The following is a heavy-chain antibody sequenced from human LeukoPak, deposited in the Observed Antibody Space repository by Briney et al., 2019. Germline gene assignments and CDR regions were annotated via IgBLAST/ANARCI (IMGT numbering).Heavy chain of an antibody. Sequence: GGSLRLSCAASGFTFSSYSMNWVRQAPGKGLEWVSSISSSSSYIYYADSVKGRFTISRDNAKNSLYLQMNSLRTEDTAVYYCARGLPNYYGMDVWGQGTTVTVSS. CDR2: ISSSSSYI. CDR3: ARGLPNYYGMDV. J-gene: IGHJ6*02. V-gene: IGHV3-21*01. CDR1: GFTFSSYS.